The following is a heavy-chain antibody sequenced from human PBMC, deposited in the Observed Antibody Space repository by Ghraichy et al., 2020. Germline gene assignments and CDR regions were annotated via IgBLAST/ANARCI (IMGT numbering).Heavy chain of an antibody. D-gene: IGHD6-13*01. J-gene: IGHJ3*02. CDR2: VIGNGGST. CDR3: VKGRQQLAYHDAFDI. V-gene: IGHV3-23*01. CDR1: GFTFSTYA. Sequence: GGSLRLSCAASGFTFSTYAMSWVRQAPGKGLEWVSAVIGNGGSTYYADSVKGRFTISRDNSKSTLYLQMNSLGADDTAVYYCVKGRQQLAYHDAFDIWGQGTMVTVS.